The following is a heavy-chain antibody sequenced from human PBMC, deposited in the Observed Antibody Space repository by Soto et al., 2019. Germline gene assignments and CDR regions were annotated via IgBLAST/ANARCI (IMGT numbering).Heavy chain of an antibody. CDR3: ARELRYTDNFDY. J-gene: IGHJ4*02. D-gene: IGHD1-7*01. CDR2: IYYSGST. CDR1: GGSISSSSYY. Sequence: QLQLQESGPGLVKPSETLSLTCTVSGGSISSSSYYWGWIRQPPGKGLEWIGSIYYSGSTYYNPSLKSRVTISVDTSKNQFSLKLSSVTAADTAVYYCARELRYTDNFDYWGQGTLVTVSS. V-gene: IGHV4-39*01.